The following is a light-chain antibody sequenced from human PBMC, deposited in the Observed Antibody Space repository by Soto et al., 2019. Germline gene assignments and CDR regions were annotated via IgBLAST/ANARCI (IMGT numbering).Light chain of an antibody. CDR2: LGS. Sequence: DIVMTQSPLSLPVTPGEPASISCRSSQSLLHSNGYNYLDWYLQKPGQSPQLLIYLGSNRASGVPDRFSGSGSGTDFTLTISRLQPEDFATYYCQQSDSTPVTFGQGTRLEIK. V-gene: IGKV2-28*01. CDR3: QQSDSTPVT. J-gene: IGKJ5*01. CDR1: QSLLHSNGYNY.